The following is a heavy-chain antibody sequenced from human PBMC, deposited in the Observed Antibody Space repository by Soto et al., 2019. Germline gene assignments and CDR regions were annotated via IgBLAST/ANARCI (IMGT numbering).Heavy chain of an antibody. CDR1: GFSLSTSGAA. J-gene: IGHJ5*02. Sequence: QINLIESGPTLVKLTQTLTLICTFSGFSLSTSGAAVGWVRQPPGRALEWLALIYWDGDKRYNASLGNRLTITKDTSMNQVVLTLTTVDPADTATYYCAHRATMTVFGLIIDNGIWFDPWGQGTRVIVSS. CDR3: AHRATMTVFGLIIDNGIWFDP. CDR2: IYWDGDK. V-gene: IGHV2-5*02. D-gene: IGHD3-22*01.